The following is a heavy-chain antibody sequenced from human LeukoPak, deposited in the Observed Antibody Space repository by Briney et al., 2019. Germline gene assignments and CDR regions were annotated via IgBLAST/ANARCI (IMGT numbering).Heavy chain of an antibody. J-gene: IGHJ5*02. CDR3: ARPRAMVRGVIAGHWFDP. V-gene: IGHV1-2*02. Sequence: ASVKVSCKASGYTFTGYYMHWVRQAPGQGLEWMGWINPNSGGTNYAQKFQGRVTMTRDTSISTAYMELSRLRSDATAVYYCARPRAMVRGVIAGHWFDPWGQGTLVTVSS. D-gene: IGHD3-10*01. CDR2: INPNSGGT. CDR1: GYTFTGYY.